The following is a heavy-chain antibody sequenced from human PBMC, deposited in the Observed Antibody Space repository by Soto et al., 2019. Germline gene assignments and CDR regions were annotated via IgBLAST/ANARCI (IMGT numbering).Heavy chain of an antibody. CDR1: GGSFSGYY. CDR3: ARRYYDILTGYHGYYYYYYMDV. J-gene: IGHJ6*03. CDR2: INHSGST. Sequence: SETLSLTCAVYGGSFSGYYWSWIRQPPGKGLEWIGEINHSGSTNYNPSLKSRVTISVDTSKNQFSLKLSSVTAADTAVYYCARRYYDILTGYHGYYYYYYMDVWGKGTTVTVSS. V-gene: IGHV4-34*01. D-gene: IGHD3-9*01.